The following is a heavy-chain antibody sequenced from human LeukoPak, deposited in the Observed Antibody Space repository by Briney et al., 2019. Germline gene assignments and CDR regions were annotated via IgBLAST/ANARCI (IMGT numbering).Heavy chain of an antibody. CDR2: ISAYNGTT. CDR3: ARDRTRVVPAAMGY. V-gene: IGHV1-18*01. CDR1: GYTFTSYG. D-gene: IGHD2-2*01. J-gene: IGHJ4*02. Sequence: GASVKVSCKASGYTFTSYGISWVRQAPGQGLEWMGWISAYNGTTNYAQKLQGRVTMTTDTSTSTAYMELRSLRSDDTAVYYCARDRTRVVPAAMGYWGQGTLVTVSS.